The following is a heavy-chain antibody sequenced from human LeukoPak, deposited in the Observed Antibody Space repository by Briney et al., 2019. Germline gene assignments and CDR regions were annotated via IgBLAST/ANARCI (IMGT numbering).Heavy chain of an antibody. CDR3: ARDCGDTARVIQFRYYYSGMDV. J-gene: IGHJ6*02. CDR1: GYTFTSYG. D-gene: IGHD5-18*01. CDR2: ISAYNGNT. V-gene: IGHV1-18*01. Sequence: ASVKVSCKASGYTFTSYGISWVRQAPGQGLAGMGWISAYNGNTNYAQKLQGRLTMTPDTSTSKAYMELRSLRSDDTAVYYCARDCGDTARVIQFRYYYSGMDVWVQGTTITVSS.